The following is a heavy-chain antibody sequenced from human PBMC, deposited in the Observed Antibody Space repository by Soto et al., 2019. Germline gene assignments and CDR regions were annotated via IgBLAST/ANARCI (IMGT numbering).Heavy chain of an antibody. CDR2: ISGSGGST. CDR3: AKTFPGSSGWYYFDY. CDR1: GFTFSSYA. D-gene: IGHD6-19*01. V-gene: IGHV3-23*01. Sequence: PGGSLRLYCAASGFTFSSYAMSWVRQAPRKGLEWVSAISGSGGSTYYADSVKGRFTISRDNSKNTLYLQMNSLRAEDTAVYYCAKTFPGSSGWYYFDYWGQGTLVTSPQ. J-gene: IGHJ4*02.